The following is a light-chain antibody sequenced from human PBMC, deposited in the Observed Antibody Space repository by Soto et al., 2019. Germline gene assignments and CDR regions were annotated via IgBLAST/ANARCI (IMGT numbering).Light chain of an antibody. Sequence: EIVLTQSPGTLSLSTGERATVSCKTSHISVSNFLAWYQQKPGQAPRLLIYGASNRATGIPDRFSGSGSGTDFTLTISRLEPEDFAVYYCQQYGSSGTFGQGTKVDIK. CDR1: HISVSNF. J-gene: IGKJ1*01. V-gene: IGKV3-20*01. CDR2: GAS. CDR3: QQYGSSGT.